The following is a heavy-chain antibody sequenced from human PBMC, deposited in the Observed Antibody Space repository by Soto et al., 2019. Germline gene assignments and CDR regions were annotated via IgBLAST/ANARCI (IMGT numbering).Heavy chain of an antibody. V-gene: IGHV3-23*01. CDR3: VKLPVTTASYYYFGMDV. D-gene: IGHD4-4*01. CDR2: ISGSGTST. J-gene: IGHJ6*02. Sequence: EVELMESGGGLVQPGGSLRLSCAASGFPFSTYPMNWVRQVPGKGLEWVSGISGSGTSTFYADSVKCRFTISRDNSKNTVYLPMNRLRAEDTALYYCVKLPVTTASYYYFGMDVWGQGTTVTVSS. CDR1: GFPFSTYP.